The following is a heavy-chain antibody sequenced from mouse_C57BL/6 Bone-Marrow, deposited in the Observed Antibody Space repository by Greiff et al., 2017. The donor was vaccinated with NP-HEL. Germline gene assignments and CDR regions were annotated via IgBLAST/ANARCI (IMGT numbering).Heavy chain of an antibody. CDR2: IHPSDSDT. CDR1: GYTFTSYW. V-gene: IGHV1-74*01. J-gene: IGHJ4*01. D-gene: IGHD2-4*01. CDR3: ATYDYEIYYAMDY. Sequence: QVQLQQPGAELVKPGASVKVSCKASGYTFTSYWMHWVKQRPGQGLEWIGRIHPSDSDTNYNQQFKGKATLTVDKSSSTAYTQLSSLTSEDSAVYYCATYDYEIYYAMDYWGQGTSVTVSS.